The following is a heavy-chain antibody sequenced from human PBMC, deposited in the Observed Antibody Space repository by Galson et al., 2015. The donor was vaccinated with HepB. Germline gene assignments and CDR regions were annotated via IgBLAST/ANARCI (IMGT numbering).Heavy chain of an antibody. J-gene: IGHJ3*02. CDR3: ALRDTAFSLGWAFNI. V-gene: IGHV3-30*03. Sequence: SLRLSCAASGFTFSSYGMHWVRQAPGKGLEWVAVISYDGSNKYYADSVKGRFTISRDNSKNTLYLQMNSLRAEDTAVYYCALRDTAFSLGWAFNIWGQGTMVTVSS. CDR1: GFTFSSYG. D-gene: IGHD5-18*01. CDR2: ISYDGSNK.